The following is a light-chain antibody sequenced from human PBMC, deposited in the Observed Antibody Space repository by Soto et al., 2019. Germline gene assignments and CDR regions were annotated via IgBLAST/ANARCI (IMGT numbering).Light chain of an antibody. CDR1: QSVSSSY. CDR3: QQRNNWPRLT. Sequence: EIELTQSPGTLSLSPGERATLSCSASQSVSSSYLAWYQQKPGQAPRLLIYGASSRATGIPDRFSGSGSGTDLTLTISSLEPEDFAVYYCQQRNNWPRLTFGQGTRLEIK. CDR2: GAS. J-gene: IGKJ5*01. V-gene: IGKV3D-20*02.